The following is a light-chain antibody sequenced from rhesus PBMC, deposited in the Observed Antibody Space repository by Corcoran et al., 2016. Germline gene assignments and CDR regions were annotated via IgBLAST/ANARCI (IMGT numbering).Light chain of an antibody. CDR3: YQHSSGYT. Sequence: QVILTQSPATLSLSPGERATLSCRASQSVSSYLAWYHQKPGQAPRPLIYDVSSRATGIPDRFSGWGAVTDFTLTISSLEPEDVGVYHCYQHSSGYTFGPGTKLDIK. V-gene: IGKV3-10*01. J-gene: IGKJ3*01. CDR2: DVS. CDR1: QSVSSY.